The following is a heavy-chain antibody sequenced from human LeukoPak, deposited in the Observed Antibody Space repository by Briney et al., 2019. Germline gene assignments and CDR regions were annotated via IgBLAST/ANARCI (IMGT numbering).Heavy chain of an antibody. CDR3: ARLRGGSYVVGATFWFDP. CDR2: IYYSGST. Sequence: SETLSLTCTVSGGSISSSSYYWGWIRQPPGKGLEWIGSIYYSGSTYYNPSLKSRVTISVDTSKNQFSLKLSSVTAADTAVYYCARLRGGSYVVGATFWFDPWGQGTLVTVSS. D-gene: IGHD1-26*01. CDR1: GGSISSSSYY. V-gene: IGHV4-39*01. J-gene: IGHJ5*02.